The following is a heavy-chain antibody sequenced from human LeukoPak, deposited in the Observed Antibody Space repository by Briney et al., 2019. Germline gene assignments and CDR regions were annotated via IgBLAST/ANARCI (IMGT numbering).Heavy chain of an antibody. Sequence: SETLSLTCNVSGGSISSYYWSWIRQPPGKGLEWIGYIYYSGSTNYNPSLKSRVTISVDTSKNQFSLKLSSVTAADTAVYYCARGLGYCSGGSCYKIHWFDPWGQGTLVTVTS. J-gene: IGHJ5*02. V-gene: IGHV4-59*01. D-gene: IGHD2-15*01. CDR1: GGSISSYY. CDR2: IYYSGST. CDR3: ARGLGYCSGGSCYKIHWFDP.